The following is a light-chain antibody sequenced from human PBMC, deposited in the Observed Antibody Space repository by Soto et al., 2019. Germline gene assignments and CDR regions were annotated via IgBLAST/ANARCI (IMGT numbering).Light chain of an antibody. V-gene: IGKV3-20*01. CDR3: DQYGSSRRT. J-gene: IGKJ4*01. CDR1: QTLSSSS. Sequence: EIVLTQSPGTLSLSPGESGTLSCRAGQTLSSSSLAWYQQKPGQAPRLLIYGASNRASGIPDRFSGGGSGTDFTLTISRLEPDDFAVYSCDQYGSSRRTFGGGTKVEI. CDR2: GAS.